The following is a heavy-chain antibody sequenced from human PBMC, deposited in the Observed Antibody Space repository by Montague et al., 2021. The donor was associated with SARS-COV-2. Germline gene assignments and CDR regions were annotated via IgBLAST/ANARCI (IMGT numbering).Heavy chain of an antibody. CDR2: TYYRSEWHT. CDR1: GDSVSSTAAA. V-gene: IGHV6-1*01. J-gene: IGHJ4*02. CDR3: ASGWTLFD. D-gene: IGHD6-19*01. Sequence: YAISGDSVSSTAAAWNWNRQSPSRRLEWLGRTYYRSEWHTDYAVSVEGRLAIDADTSKNQFSLQLHSVTPEDSAVYYCASGWTLFDWGQGTLVTVSS.